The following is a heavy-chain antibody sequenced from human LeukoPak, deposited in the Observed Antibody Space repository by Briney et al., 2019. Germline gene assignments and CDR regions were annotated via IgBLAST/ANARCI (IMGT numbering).Heavy chain of an antibody. J-gene: IGHJ4*02. D-gene: IGHD6-19*01. Sequence: ASVKVSCKTSGYTFTGYYMHWVRQAPGQGLEWMGWINPNSGSTKYAQEFQGRVTMTRDTSISTAYMELSRLRSDDTAVYYCARDKSGSSGWYSYFDYWGQGTLVTVSS. V-gene: IGHV1-2*02. CDR2: INPNSGST. CDR1: GYTFTGYY. CDR3: ARDKSGSSGWYSYFDY.